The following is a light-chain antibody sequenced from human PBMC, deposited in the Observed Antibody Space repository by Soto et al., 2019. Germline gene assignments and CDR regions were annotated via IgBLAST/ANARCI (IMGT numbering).Light chain of an antibody. CDR2: KAS. J-gene: IGKJ4*01. CDR3: QQYNSYPLT. V-gene: IGKV1-5*03. Sequence: DIQMTQSPSALSASVGDRVSITCRASQSINTWLAWYQQKSGKAPKLLIYKASGLESGVPSRFSGSGSGTEFTLIISSLKPDDFATYYCQQYNSYPLTFGGGTKVDI. CDR1: QSINTW.